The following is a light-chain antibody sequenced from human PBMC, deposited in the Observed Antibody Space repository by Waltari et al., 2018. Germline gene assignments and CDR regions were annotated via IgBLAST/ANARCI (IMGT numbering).Light chain of an antibody. CDR3: QVWDSDSDHVL. Sequence: SVVLSQPPSVSAAPGQTATISCGKNNIAKPYVQWYQQRPGQAPELVVYDDTDRPAGVPERFSGSSSGNTATLTISRVEAGDEADYYCQVWDSDSDHVLFGGGTRLTVL. J-gene: IGLJ2*01. CDR1: NIAKPY. V-gene: IGLV3-21*02. CDR2: DDT.